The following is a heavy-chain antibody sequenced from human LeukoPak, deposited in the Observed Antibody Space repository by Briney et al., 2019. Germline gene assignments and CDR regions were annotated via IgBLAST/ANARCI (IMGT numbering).Heavy chain of an antibody. V-gene: IGHV4-39*01. D-gene: IGHD2-21*02. J-gene: IGHJ4*02. CDR3: ARFDVCGGDCYSFDY. Sequence: PSETLSLTCTVSGGSISSSSYYWGWIRQPPGKGLEWIGSIYYSGSTHYNPSLKSRVTISVDASKNQFSLNLSSVTAADTAVYYCARFDVCGGDCYSFDYWGQGTLVTVSS. CDR2: IYYSGST. CDR1: GGSISSSSYY.